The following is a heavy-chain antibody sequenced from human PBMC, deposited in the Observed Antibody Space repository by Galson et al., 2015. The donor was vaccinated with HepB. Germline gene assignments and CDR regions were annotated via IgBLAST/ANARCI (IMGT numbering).Heavy chain of an antibody. Sequence: SLRLSCAASGFIFSRYGMHRVRQAPGKGLEWVAIISYDGSNEFYADSVKGRFTISRDNSNNTLFLQMNSLRAEDTAVYYCAKINQWLDYYYYGIDVWGQGTTVTVSS. D-gene: IGHD6-19*01. CDR1: GFIFSRYG. CDR3: AKINQWLDYYYYGIDV. CDR2: ISYDGSNE. J-gene: IGHJ6*02. V-gene: IGHV3-30*18.